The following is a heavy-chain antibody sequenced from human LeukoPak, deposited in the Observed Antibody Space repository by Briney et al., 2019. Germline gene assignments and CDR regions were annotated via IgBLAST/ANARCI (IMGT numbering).Heavy chain of an antibody. CDR1: GFTFSGSA. D-gene: IGHD3-10*01. Sequence: AGSLRLSCAASGFTFSGSALRWVRQASGKGLEWVGRIRSTANGYATAYAASVKGRFTISRDDSKNTAYLQMDSLKTEDTAVYYCTGNYYGSGSYADFDYWGQGTLVTVSS. V-gene: IGHV3-73*01. J-gene: IGHJ4*02. CDR3: TGNYYGSGSYADFDY. CDR2: IRSTANGYAT.